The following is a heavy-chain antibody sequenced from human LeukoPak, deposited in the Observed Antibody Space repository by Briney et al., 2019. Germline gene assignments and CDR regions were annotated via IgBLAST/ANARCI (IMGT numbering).Heavy chain of an antibody. CDR3: AKDWRGYDFWSGYFQH. V-gene: IGHV3-48*01. Sequence: GGSLRLSCAASGFTFSSYSMNWVRQAPGKGLEWVSYISSSSSTIYYADSVKGRFTISRDNSKNTLYLQMNSLRAEDTAVYYCAKDWRGYDFWSGYFQHWGQGTLVTVSS. D-gene: IGHD3-3*01. CDR1: GFTFSSYS. J-gene: IGHJ1*01. CDR2: ISSSSSTI.